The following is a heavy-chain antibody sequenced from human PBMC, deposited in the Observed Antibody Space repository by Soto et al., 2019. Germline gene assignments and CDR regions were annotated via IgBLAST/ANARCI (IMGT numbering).Heavy chain of an antibody. V-gene: IGHV3-7*01. D-gene: IGHD3-9*01. CDR3: ARNFDHAVDY. CDR1: RFTFSSYW. J-gene: IGHJ4*02. CDR2: IKQDGSEK. Sequence: CLRLSCAASRFTFSSYWMSWVRQPPGKGLEWVANIKQDGSEKYYVDSVKGRFTTSRDNAKNSLYLQMNSLRAEDSAVYFCARNFDHAVDYWGQGIPVTVSS.